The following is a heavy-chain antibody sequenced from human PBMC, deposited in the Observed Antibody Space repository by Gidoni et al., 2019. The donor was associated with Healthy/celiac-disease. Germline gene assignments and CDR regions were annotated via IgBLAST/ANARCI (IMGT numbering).Heavy chain of an antibody. J-gene: IGHJ4*02. D-gene: IGHD3-22*01. CDR1: GGTVSSYA. CDR2: IIPIFGTA. V-gene: IGHV1-69*01. Sequence: QVQLVQSGAEVKKPGSSVKVSCKASGGTVSSYAISWVRQAPGQGLEWMGGIIPIFGTANYAQKFQGRVTITADESTSTAYMELSSLRSEDTAVYYCARGLRLRITMIVVPYYFDYWGQGTLVTVSS. CDR3: ARGLRLRITMIVVPYYFDY.